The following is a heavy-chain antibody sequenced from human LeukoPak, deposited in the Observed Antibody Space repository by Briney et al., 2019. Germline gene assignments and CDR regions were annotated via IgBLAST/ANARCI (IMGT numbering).Heavy chain of an antibody. J-gene: IGHJ4*02. CDR3: ATVCSGGSCYSGGFDY. V-gene: IGHV1-46*01. Sequence: ASVKVSCKASGYTFTSYYMHWVRQAPGQGLEWMGIINPSGGSTSYTQKFQGRVTMTRDTSTSTVYMELSSLRSEDTAVYYCATVCSGGSCYSGGFDYWGQGTLVTVSS. CDR1: GYTFTSYY. D-gene: IGHD2-15*01. CDR2: INPSGGST.